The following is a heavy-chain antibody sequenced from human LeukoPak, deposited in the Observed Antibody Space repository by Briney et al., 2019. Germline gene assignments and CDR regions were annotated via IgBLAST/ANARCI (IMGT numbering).Heavy chain of an antibody. V-gene: IGHV3-23*01. CDR1: GFTFSSYA. CDR3: AKSPRAAGDSRFDY. D-gene: IGHD6-13*01. J-gene: IGHJ4*02. CDR2: ISGSGGST. Sequence: GGSLRLSCAASGFTFSSYAMSWVRQAPGKGLEWVSAISGSGGSTYYADSVKGRFTISRDNSKNTLYLQMNSLRAEGTAVYYCAKSPRAAGDSRFDYWGQGTLVTVSS.